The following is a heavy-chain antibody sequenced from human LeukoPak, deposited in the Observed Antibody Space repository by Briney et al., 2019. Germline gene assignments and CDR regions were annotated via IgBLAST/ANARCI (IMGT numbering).Heavy chain of an antibody. CDR1: GGSISSYY. D-gene: IGHD2-21*02. Sequence: SETLSLTCTVSGGSISSYYWSWIRQPPGKGLEWIGYIYYGGSTNYNPSLKSRVTISVDTSKNQFSLKLSSVTAADTAVYYCARHGSDAYCGGDCYTFDYWSQGTLVTVSS. CDR2: IYYGGST. J-gene: IGHJ4*02. CDR3: ARHGSDAYCGGDCYTFDY. V-gene: IGHV4-59*08.